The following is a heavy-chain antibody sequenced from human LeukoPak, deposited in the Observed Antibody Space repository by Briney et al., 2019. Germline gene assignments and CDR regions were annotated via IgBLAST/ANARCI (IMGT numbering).Heavy chain of an antibody. CDR2: INPNSGGT. D-gene: IGHD5-18*01. J-gene: IGHJ5*02. CDR3: ARAFALGGAMVTSYWFDP. Sequence: ASVKVSCKASGYTFTNYAVNWVRQAPGQGLEWMGWINPNSGGTNYAQKFQGRVTMTRDTSISTAYMELSRLRSDDTAVYYCARAFALGGAMVTSYWFDPWGQGTLVTVSS. CDR1: GYTFTNYA. V-gene: IGHV1-2*02.